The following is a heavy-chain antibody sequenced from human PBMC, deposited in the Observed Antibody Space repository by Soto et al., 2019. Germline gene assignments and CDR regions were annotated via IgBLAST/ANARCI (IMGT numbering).Heavy chain of an antibody. CDR1: GFTFSNYA. V-gene: IGHV3-30-3*01. Sequence: GGSLRLSCAASGFTFSNYAMHWVRQAPGKGLEWVAVLSYDGYTKYYADSVKGRFTISRDNSKNTLYLQMNSLRGEDTAVYYCARVFVDTSMNDGMDVWGQGTTVTVSS. J-gene: IGHJ6*02. CDR3: ARVFVDTSMNDGMDV. CDR2: LSYDGYTK. D-gene: IGHD5-18*01.